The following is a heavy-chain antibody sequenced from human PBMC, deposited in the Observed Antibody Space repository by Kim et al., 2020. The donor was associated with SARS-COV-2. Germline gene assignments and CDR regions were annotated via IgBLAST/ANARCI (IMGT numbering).Heavy chain of an antibody. Sequence: SETLSLTCAVYGGSFSGYYWSWIRQPPGKGLEWIGEINHSGSTNYNPSLTSRVTMSVDTSKNQFSLKLSSVTPADTAMYYCARGTRQGLSRHYYYYAMDVWGKGTTVTVSS. V-gene: IGHV4-34*01. J-gene: IGHJ6*04. CDR3: ARGTRQGLSRHYYYYAMDV. CDR1: GGSFSGYY. D-gene: IGHD6-25*01. CDR2: INHSGST.